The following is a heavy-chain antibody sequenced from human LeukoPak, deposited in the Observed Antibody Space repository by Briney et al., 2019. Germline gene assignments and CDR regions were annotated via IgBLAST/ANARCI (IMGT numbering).Heavy chain of an antibody. J-gene: IGHJ4*02. D-gene: IGHD1-14*01. CDR2: IDPNSGGT. CDR1: GYTFTEYA. Sequence: ASVKVSCKASGYTFTEYAMHWVRQAPGRGLEWMGRIDPNSGGTHYPQKFQGRDTVTTDTSLTTAYMEKSTLTSLDTAIHLCTRELSPSGPFGIWGQGTLVTV. CDR3: TRELSPSGPFGI. V-gene: IGHV1-2*06.